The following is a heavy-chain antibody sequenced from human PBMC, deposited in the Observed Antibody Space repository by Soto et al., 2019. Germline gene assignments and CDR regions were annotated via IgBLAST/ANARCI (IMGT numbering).Heavy chain of an antibody. V-gene: IGHV3-30-3*01. D-gene: IGHD5-18*01. Sequence: QVQLVESGGGVVQPGRSLRLSCAASGVTFSSYAMHWVGQAPGKGLEWVAVISYDGSNKYYADSVKGRFTISRDNSKNTLYLQMNSLRADDTAVYYCARVEDSYGYYFDYWGQGTLVTVSS. CDR3: ARVEDSYGYYFDY. J-gene: IGHJ4*02. CDR1: GVTFSSYA. CDR2: ISYDGSNK.